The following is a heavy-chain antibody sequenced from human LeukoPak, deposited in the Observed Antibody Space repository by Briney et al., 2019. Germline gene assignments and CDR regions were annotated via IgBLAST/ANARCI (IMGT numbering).Heavy chain of an antibody. Sequence: KPGGSLRLSCAASGFTFSNAWMSWVRQAPGKGLEWVGRIKSKTDGGTTDYAAPVKGRFTISRDDSKNTLYLQMNSLKTEDTAVYYCTTDQGGYDWGYFDYWGQGTLVTVSS. CDR1: GFTFSNAW. CDR3: TTDQGGYDWGYFDY. J-gene: IGHJ4*02. D-gene: IGHD5-12*01. V-gene: IGHV3-15*01. CDR2: IKSKTDGGTT.